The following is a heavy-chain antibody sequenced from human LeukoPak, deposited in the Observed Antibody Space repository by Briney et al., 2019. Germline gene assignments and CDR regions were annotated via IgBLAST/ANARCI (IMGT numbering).Heavy chain of an antibody. CDR3: ARQAAAPDVYYYYGMDV. CDR1: GGSFSGYS. Sequence: SETLSLTCVVYGGSFSGYSWSWIRQPPGKGLEWIGEINQRRNTNYNPSLKSRVTISIDTSKNQFSLKLSSVTAADTAVYYCARQAAAPDVYYYYGMDVWGQGTTVTVSS. V-gene: IGHV4-34*01. D-gene: IGHD2-15*01. CDR2: INQRRNT. J-gene: IGHJ6*02.